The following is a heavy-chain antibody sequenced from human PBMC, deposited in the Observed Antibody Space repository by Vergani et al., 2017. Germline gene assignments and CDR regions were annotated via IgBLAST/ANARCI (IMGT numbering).Heavy chain of an antibody. Sequence: VQLVQSGAEVKKPGSSVKVSCKASGGTFSSYAISWVRQAPGKGLEWMGRIDPSDSYTNYSPSFQGHVTFSADKSISTAYLQWSSLKASDTAMDYCARLPIWNLGYGMDVWGQGTTVTVSS. V-gene: IGHV5-10-1*01. CDR3: ARLPIWNLGYGMDV. CDR2: IDPSDSYT. CDR1: GGTFSSYA. D-gene: IGHD1-1*01. J-gene: IGHJ6*02.